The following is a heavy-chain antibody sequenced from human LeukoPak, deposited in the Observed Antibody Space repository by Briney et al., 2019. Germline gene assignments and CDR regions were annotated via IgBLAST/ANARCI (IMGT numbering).Heavy chain of an antibody. J-gene: IGHJ3*02. CDR1: GFTFSSFA. CDR2: IRLTSNDI. D-gene: IGHD2/OR15-2a*01. V-gene: IGHV3-21*01. Sequence: PGGSLRLSCAASGFTFSSFAMNWVRQAPGKGLEWVSSIRLTSNDIYYAASVRGRFIISRDNAKNLLSLQMNSLRAEDTALYYCARGDTSLQRNDALDIWGQGTMVSVSS. CDR3: ARGDTSLQRNDALDI.